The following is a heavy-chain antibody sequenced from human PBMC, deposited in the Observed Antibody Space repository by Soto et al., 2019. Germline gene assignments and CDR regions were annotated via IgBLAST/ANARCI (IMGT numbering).Heavy chain of an antibody. CDR2: IYYSGST. D-gene: IGHD2-2*01. J-gene: IGHJ6*02. V-gene: IGHV4-59*08. Sequence: QVQLQESGPGLVKPSETLSLTCTVSGGSISSYYWSWIRQPPGKGLEWIGYIYYSGSTNYNPSLKSRVTISVDTSKNQFSLKLSSVTAADTAVYYCARVRYCSSTSYSTHYGMDVWGQGTTVTVSS. CDR3: ARVRYCSSTSYSTHYGMDV. CDR1: GGSISSYY.